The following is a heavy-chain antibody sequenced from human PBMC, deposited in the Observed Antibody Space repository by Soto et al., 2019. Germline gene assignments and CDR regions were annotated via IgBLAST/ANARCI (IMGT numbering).Heavy chain of an antibody. Sequence: ASVKVSCKASGYTFTGYYMHWVRQVPGQGLEWMGWINPNSGGTNYAQKFQGRVTMTRDTSISTAYMELSRLRSDDTAVYYCARFGPYYYGMDVWGQGTTVTVSS. D-gene: IGHD3-10*01. CDR3: ARFGPYYYGMDV. J-gene: IGHJ6*02. V-gene: IGHV1-2*02. CDR1: GYTFTGYY. CDR2: INPNSGGT.